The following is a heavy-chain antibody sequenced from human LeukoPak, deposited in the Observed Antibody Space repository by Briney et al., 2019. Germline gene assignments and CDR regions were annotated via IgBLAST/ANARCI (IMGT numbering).Heavy chain of an antibody. D-gene: IGHD3-22*01. CDR3: ARHSSATGWFDP. V-gene: IGHV4-39*01. Sequence: SETLSLTCTVSGDSISSGSYYWDWIRQPPGKGLEWIGCMHYGGSTDYNPSLKSRATISADTSKNQFSLRLYSVTAADTAVYYCARHSSATGWFDPWGQGTLVTVSS. CDR2: MHYGGST. J-gene: IGHJ5*02. CDR1: GDSISSGSYY.